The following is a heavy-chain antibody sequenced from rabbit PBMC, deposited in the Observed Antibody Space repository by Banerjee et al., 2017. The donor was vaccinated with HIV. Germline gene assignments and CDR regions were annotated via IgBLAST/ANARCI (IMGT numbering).Heavy chain of an antibody. Sequence: QQQLEESGGGLVKPGGTLTLTCKASGIDFSSNAMCWVRQAPGKGLEWIACIYAGSSGTTYYANWAKGRFTISKTSSTTVTLQMTSRTAADTATYFCARSGSSDYTYFNLWGPGTLVTVS. J-gene: IGHJ4*01. V-gene: IGHV1S45*01. CDR2: IYAGSSGTT. CDR1: GIDFSSNA. D-gene: IGHD8-1*01. CDR3: ARSGSSDYTYFNL.